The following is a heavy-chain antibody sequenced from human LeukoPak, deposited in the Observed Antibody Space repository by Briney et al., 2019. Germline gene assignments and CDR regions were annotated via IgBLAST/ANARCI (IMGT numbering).Heavy chain of an antibody. V-gene: IGHV4-61*02. D-gene: IGHD3-22*01. J-gene: IGHJ4*02. CDR1: GGSISSGSYY. Sequence: SETLSLTCTVSGGSISSGSYYWSWIRQPAGKGLEWIGRIYTSGSTNYNPSLKSRVTISVDTSKNQFSLKLSSVTAADTAVYYCARDRDSSGYYDYWGQGTLVTVSS. CDR3: ARDRDSSGYYDY. CDR2: IYTSGST.